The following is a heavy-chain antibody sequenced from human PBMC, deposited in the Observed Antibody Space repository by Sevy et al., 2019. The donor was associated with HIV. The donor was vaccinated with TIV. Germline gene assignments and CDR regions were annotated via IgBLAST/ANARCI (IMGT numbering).Heavy chain of an antibody. CDR1: GVTFSSYG. D-gene: IGHD3-10*01. CDR2: IGYDGSKK. CDR3: ARDPGLWDLFNWFDP. V-gene: IGHV3-33*01. J-gene: IGHJ5*02. Sequence: GGSLRLSCAASGVTFSSYGMHWVRQAPGKGLEWVAVIGYDGSKKYYADSVKGRFTISRDKSKNTLFLQKNSGRAEETAVYYCARDPGLWDLFNWFDPWGQGTLVTGSS.